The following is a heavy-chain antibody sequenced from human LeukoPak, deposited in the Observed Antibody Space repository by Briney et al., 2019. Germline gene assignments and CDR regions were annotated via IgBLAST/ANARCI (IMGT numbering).Heavy chain of an antibody. J-gene: IGHJ6*02. V-gene: IGHV3-23*01. CDR1: TFTFSNHA. Sequence: GGSLRISCAASTFTFSNHATSWVRQGPGKGLEWVSGITGSGGGTFYADSVKGRFTISRDNSNNILYLQMKSLRDEDTAVYYCAKGQLSVIIRGGLDVWGQGTAVTVSS. D-gene: IGHD2-21*01. CDR3: AKGQLSVIIRGGLDV. CDR2: ITGSGGGT.